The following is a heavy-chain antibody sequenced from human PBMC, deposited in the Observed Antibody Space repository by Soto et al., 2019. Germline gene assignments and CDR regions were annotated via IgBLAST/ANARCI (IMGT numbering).Heavy chain of an antibody. CDR2: IFSNDEK. V-gene: IGHV2-26*01. J-gene: IGHJ4*02. CDR3: ARETYYDFWSGFGPRYYFDY. CDR1: GFSLSTARMG. Sequence: LTCTVSGFSLSTARMGVSWIRQPPGKALEWLAHIFSNDEKSYSTSLKSRLTISKDTSKSQVVLTITNMDPVDTATYYCARETYYDFWSGFGPRYYFDYWGQGTLVTVPQ. D-gene: IGHD3-3*01.